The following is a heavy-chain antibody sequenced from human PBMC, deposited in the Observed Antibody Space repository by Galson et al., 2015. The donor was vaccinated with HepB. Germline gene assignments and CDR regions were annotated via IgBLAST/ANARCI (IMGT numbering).Heavy chain of an antibody. CDR1: GYTFTNYA. J-gene: IGHJ5*02. D-gene: IGHD2-15*01. CDR3: ARDGGYCSGGSCYSYNWFDP. CDR2: INAGNGNT. V-gene: IGHV1-3*01. Sequence: SVKVSCKASGYTFTNYAVHWVRQAPGQRLEWMGWINAGNGNTKYSQKFQGRVTITRDTSASTAYMELSSLRSEDTAVYYCARDGGYCSGGSCYSYNWFDPWGQGTLVTVSS.